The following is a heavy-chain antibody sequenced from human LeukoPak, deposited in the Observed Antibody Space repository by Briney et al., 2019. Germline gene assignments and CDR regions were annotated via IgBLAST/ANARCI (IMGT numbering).Heavy chain of an antibody. V-gene: IGHV3-30*18. Sequence: GESLRLSCAASGFSFSSYGMHWVRQAPGKGLEWVAVISYDGSNKYYADSVKGRLTIFRDNSKNTLYLEMNSPRAEDTAVYYCAKVPGPYYFDYWGQGTPVTVSS. D-gene: IGHD7-27*01. CDR1: GFSFSSYG. CDR2: ISYDGSNK. CDR3: AKVPGPYYFDY. J-gene: IGHJ4*02.